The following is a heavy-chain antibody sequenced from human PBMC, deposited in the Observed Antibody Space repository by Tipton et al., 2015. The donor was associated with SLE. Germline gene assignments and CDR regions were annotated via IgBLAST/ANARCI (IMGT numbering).Heavy chain of an antibody. CDR3: AKFEKTTDFYLDS. D-gene: IGHD1-1*01. Sequence: SLRLSCATSGFTFSSYALSWVRRAPGKGLEWVSAICGGGGGTYYADFVKGRFSISIDKSKKTLFLQMNSLRVDDTATYYCAKFEKTTDFYLDSWGQGTLVSVSS. V-gene: IGHV3-23*01. CDR1: GFTFSSYA. J-gene: IGHJ4*02. CDR2: ICGGGGGT.